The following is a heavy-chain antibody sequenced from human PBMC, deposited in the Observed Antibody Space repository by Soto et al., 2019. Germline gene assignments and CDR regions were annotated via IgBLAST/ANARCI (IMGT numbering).Heavy chain of an antibody. D-gene: IGHD3-22*01. CDR2: VSWDGGST. V-gene: IGHV3-43*01. CDR3: AKDSQRRYEYYYDSSGYGAFDI. J-gene: IGHJ3*02. CDR1: GFTFDDYT. Sequence: GGSLRLSCAASGFTFDDYTMHWVRQAPGKGLEWVSLVSWDGGSTYYADSVKGRFTISRDNSKNSLYLQMNSLRTEDTALYYCAKDSQRRYEYYYDSSGYGAFDIWGQGTMVTVSS.